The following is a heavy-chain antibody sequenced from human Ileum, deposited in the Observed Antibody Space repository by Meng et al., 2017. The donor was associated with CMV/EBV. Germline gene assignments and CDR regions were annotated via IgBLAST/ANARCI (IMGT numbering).Heavy chain of an antibody. CDR3: AKQGNNNNYWFDF. CDR2: IFQGEST. CDR1: GDSFSISNS. J-gene: IGHJ5*01. D-gene: IGHD4-11*01. Sequence: CSFSGDSFSISNSWMWGRRDAAGEVEGCGEIFQGESTDYNTSHKGRVDTTIANSKNQFTLRVTSVTATDTAVYYCAKQGNNNNYWFDFWGQGTLVTVSS. V-gene: IGHV4-4*02.